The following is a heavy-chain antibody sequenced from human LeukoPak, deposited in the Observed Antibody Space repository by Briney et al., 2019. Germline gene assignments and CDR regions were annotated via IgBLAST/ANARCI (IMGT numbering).Heavy chain of an antibody. CDR3: ARIQGNGAYGWDYFDY. J-gene: IGHJ4*02. CDR1: GDSINNGDNY. V-gene: IGHV4-30-4*08. Sequence: PSETLSLTCTVSGDSINNGDNYWSWIRQPPGKGLEWLGFVYYRGTAYYNSSLKSRLTISIDTSQNQFSLRLTSVTAADTAVYYCARIQGNGAYGWDYFDYWGRGTLVAVSS. CDR2: VYYRGTA. D-gene: IGHD3-10*01.